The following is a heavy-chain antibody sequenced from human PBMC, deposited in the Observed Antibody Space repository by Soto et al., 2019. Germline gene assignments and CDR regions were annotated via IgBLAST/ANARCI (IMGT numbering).Heavy chain of an antibody. V-gene: IGHV4-59*08. J-gene: IGHJ4*02. CDR3: ARHKDVLKGDYYFDY. Sequence: SETLSLTCTVSGGSISSYYWSWIRQPPGKGLEWIGYIYYSGSTNYNPSLKSRVTISVDTSKNQFSLKLSSVTAADTAVYYCARHKDVLKGDYYFDYWGQGTLVTVS. D-gene: IGHD3-16*01. CDR2: IYYSGST. CDR1: GGSISSYY.